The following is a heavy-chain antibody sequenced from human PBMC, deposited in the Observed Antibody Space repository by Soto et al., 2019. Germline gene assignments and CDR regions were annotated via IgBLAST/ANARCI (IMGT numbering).Heavy chain of an antibody. CDR1: GFTFSSYG. Sequence: QVQLVESGGGVVQPGRSLRLSCAASGFTFSSYGMHWVRQAPGKGLEWVAVIWYDGSNKYYADSVKGRFTISRDNSKNTLCLQMNSLRAEDTAVYYCPRDLLWFGSYYYYGMDVWGQGTTVTVSS. J-gene: IGHJ6*02. V-gene: IGHV3-33*01. CDR2: IWYDGSNK. CDR3: PRDLLWFGSYYYYGMDV. D-gene: IGHD3-10*01.